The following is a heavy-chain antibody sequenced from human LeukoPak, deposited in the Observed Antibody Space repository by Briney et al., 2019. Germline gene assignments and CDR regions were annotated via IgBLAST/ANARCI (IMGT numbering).Heavy chain of an antibody. V-gene: IGHV3-23*01. D-gene: IGHD3/OR15-3a*01. J-gene: IGHJ4*02. Sequence: LAGGSLTLSCAVSGFTFSRYASTWVRRSPGKGLEWVSTIGGSGDKSYYPVSVKGRLTIARDLSKDTLFLEMHNPRDEDTAVYYCAKGRALWTYDFDSWGQGALVTVSS. CDR1: GFTFSRYA. CDR2: IGGSGDKS. CDR3: AKGRALWTYDFDS.